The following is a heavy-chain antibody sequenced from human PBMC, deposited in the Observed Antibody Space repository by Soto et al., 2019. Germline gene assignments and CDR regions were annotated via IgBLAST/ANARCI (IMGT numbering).Heavy chain of an antibody. J-gene: IGHJ6*02. CDR2: IIPIFPTP. CDR3: ARDSDRLQFGGKYYYIMDV. V-gene: IGHV1-69*12. CDR1: GGTFRSSA. D-gene: IGHD4-4*01. Sequence: QVQLVQSGAEVKKPGSSVKLSCTASGGTFRSSAISWVRQAPGPGLEWMGGIIPIFPTPDYAQKFQERVTITADASASTGYTELSSLTSEDPAVYYCARDSDRLQFGGKYYYIMDVWGQGTTVTVSS.